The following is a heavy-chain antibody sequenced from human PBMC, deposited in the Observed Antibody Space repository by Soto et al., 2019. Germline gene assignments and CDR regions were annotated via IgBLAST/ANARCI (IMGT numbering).Heavy chain of an antibody. V-gene: IGHV3-48*01. CDR3: GREGVLDAFDI. CDR2: ISSSSSTI. CDR1: GFTFSSYS. Sequence: EVQLVESGGGLVQPGGSLRLSCAASGFTFSSYSMNWVRQAPGKGLEWGSYISSSSSTIYYADSVKGRFTISRDNAKNPLYLQMNSLRAEDTAVYYCGREGVLDAFDILGQGTMVTVSS. J-gene: IGHJ3*02. D-gene: IGHD2-8*01.